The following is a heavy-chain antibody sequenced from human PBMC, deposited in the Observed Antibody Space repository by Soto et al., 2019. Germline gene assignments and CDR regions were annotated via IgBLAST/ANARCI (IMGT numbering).Heavy chain of an antibody. CDR1: GFSLSTSGVG. Sequence: QITLKESGPTLVKPTQTLTLTCTFSGFSLSTSGVGVGWIRQPPGKALEWLALIYWNDDKRYSPSLKSRLTITKDTYKNQVVLTMTNMDPVETATYYCAHSRAPYYDFWSGYSSWFDPWGQGTLVTVSS. J-gene: IGHJ5*02. CDR3: AHSRAPYYDFWSGYSSWFDP. V-gene: IGHV2-5*01. D-gene: IGHD3-3*01. CDR2: IYWNDDK.